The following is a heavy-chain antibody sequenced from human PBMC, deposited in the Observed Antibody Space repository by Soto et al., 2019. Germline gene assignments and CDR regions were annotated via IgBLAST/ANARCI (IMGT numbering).Heavy chain of an antibody. CDR3: ARRGRRTGGYYYGMDV. V-gene: IGHV5-51*03. CDR2: IYPGDSDT. Sequence: EVQLVQSGAEVKKPGESLKIYCKGSGYSFTSYRIGWVRQMPGKGLEWMGIIYPGDSDTRYSPSFQGQVTSSADKSISTAYLQWSSLKASDTAMYYCARRGRRTGGYYYGMDVWGQGTTVTVSS. CDR1: GYSFTSYR. D-gene: IGHD7-27*01. J-gene: IGHJ6*02.